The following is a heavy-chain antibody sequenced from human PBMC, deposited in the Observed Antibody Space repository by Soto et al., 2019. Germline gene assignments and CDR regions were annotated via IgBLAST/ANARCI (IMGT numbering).Heavy chain of an antibody. CDR3: AKEDMITFGGVIDS. Sequence: GGTLKLTCAVSGYNFNGCDKHGLRQAPGEGGEEGSGISGDGGSTYYADSVKGRFTISRDISKNSLYLQLNCLRTKDTALYYCAKEDMITFGGVIDSWGQGPLVTVSS. CDR1: GYNFNGCD. CDR2: ISGDGGST. V-gene: IGHV3-43*02. D-gene: IGHD3-16*01. J-gene: IGHJ5*01.